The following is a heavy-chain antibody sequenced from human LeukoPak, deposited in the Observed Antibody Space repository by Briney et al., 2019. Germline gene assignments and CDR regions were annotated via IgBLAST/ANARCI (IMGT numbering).Heavy chain of an antibody. CDR2: IYYSGST. CDR3: ARHLSDFWSATDAFDI. V-gene: IGHV4-59*04. D-gene: IGHD3-3*01. CDR1: GDSISSYY. Sequence: SETLSLTCTVSGDSISSYYWNWIRQPPGKGLEWIGNIYYSGSTYYNPSLKSRVTISVDTSKNQFSLKLSSVTAADTAVYYCARHLSDFWSATDAFDIWGQGTMVTVSS. J-gene: IGHJ3*02.